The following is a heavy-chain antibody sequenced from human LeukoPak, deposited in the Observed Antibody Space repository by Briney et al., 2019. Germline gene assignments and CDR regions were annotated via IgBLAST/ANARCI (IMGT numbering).Heavy chain of an antibody. J-gene: IGHJ4*02. CDR1: GYTFTSYD. CDR3: ARAGGYSYGLDY. D-gene: IGHD5-18*01. Sequence: VASVKVSCKASGYTFTSYDINWVRQATGQGLELMGWMNPNSGNTGYAQKFQGRVTITRNTSISTAYMELSSLRSEDTAVYYCARAGGYSYGLDYWGQGTLVTVSS. V-gene: IGHV1-8*03. CDR2: MNPNSGNT.